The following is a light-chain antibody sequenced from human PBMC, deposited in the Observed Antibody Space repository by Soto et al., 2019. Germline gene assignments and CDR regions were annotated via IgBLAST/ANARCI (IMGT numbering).Light chain of an antibody. CDR2: GAS. Sequence: EIVMTQSPATLSVSPGERATLSCRASQSVSSSLAWYQQKPGQAPSLLIYGASTRATGIPARFSGSGSGTEFTLTISSLQSEDFAVYYCQQYNNWLRTFGQGTKVDIK. J-gene: IGKJ1*01. CDR1: QSVSSS. V-gene: IGKV3-15*01. CDR3: QQYNNWLRT.